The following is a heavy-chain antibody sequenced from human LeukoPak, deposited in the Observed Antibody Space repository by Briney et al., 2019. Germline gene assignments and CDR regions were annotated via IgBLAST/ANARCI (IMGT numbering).Heavy chain of an antibody. Sequence: PGGSLRLSCAVSGLTLSNYGMSWVRQAPGKGLEWVAGISGSGGTTNYADSVKGRFTISRDNPKNTRYLQMNSLRAEGTAVYFCAKRGVVIRVILVGFHREAYYFDSWGQGALVTVSS. J-gene: IGHJ4*02. CDR3: AKRGVVIRVILVGFHREAYYFDS. CDR2: ISGSGGTT. D-gene: IGHD3-22*01. CDR1: GLTLSNYG. V-gene: IGHV3-23*01.